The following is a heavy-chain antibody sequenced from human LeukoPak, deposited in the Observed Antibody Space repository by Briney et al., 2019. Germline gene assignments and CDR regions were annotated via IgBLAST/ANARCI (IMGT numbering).Heavy chain of an antibody. V-gene: IGHV4-34*01. J-gene: IGHJ4*02. CDR1: GGSFSDYY. Sequence: PSETLSLTCAVYGGSFSDYYLTWVRQPPGRGLEWIGEINHRGNTNYNSSLKSRVLISVDTSKNQFSLNLGSVTAADTAIYYCARRLSSGSQVLDSWGQGTLVTVSS. D-gene: IGHD1-26*01. CDR2: INHRGNT. CDR3: ARRLSSGSQVLDS.